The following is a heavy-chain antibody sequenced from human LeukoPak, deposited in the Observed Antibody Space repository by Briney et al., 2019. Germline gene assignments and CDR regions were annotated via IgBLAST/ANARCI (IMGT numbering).Heavy chain of an antibody. D-gene: IGHD4-23*01. CDR1: GFTFSDHY. CDR3: AKTPLYTIDDYGGNSFDY. V-gene: IGHV3-72*01. J-gene: IGHJ4*02. Sequence: PGGSLRLSCAASGFTFSDHYMDWVRQAPGKGLEWVGRTRNKANSYTTEYAASVKGRFTISRDNSKNTLYLQMNSLRAEDTAVYYCAKTPLYTIDDYGGNSFDYWGQGTLVTVSS. CDR2: TRNKANSYTT.